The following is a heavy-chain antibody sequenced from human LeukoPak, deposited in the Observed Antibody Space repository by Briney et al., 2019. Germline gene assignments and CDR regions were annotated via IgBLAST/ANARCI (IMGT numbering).Heavy chain of an antibody. CDR3: TREIRKNYRFYFDT. CDR1: RFTVNDNF. J-gene: IGHJ4*02. CDR2: TYSGGAT. D-gene: IGHD1-7*01. V-gene: IGHV3-66*02. Sequence: GGSLRLSCAASRFTVNDNFMNWVRQAPGKGLEWLSVTYSGGATYYADSVKGRFTASRDSSENKVFLQMDSLRIEDTAVYYCTREIRKNYRFYFDTWGQGTLVTVSS.